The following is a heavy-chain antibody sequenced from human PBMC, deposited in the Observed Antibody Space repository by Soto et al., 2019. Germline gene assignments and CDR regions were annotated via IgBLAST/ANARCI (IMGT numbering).Heavy chain of an antibody. CDR3: AKTSWDRRAFDI. J-gene: IGHJ3*02. CDR1: GFTFDDYA. CDR2: ISWNSGSI. Sequence: SLRLSCAASGFTFDDYAMHWVRQAPGKGLEWVSGISWNSGSIGYADSVKGRFTISGDNAKNSLYLQMNSLRAEDTALYYCAKTSWDRRAFDIWGQGTMVTVSS. D-gene: IGHD1-26*01. V-gene: IGHV3-9*01.